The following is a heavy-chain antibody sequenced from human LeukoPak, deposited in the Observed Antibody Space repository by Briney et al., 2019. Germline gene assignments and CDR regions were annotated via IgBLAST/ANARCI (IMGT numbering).Heavy chain of an antibody. CDR3: ARVTGSGFIDY. V-gene: IGHV4-30-2*01. CDR1: GGSISSGGYY. D-gene: IGHD6-19*01. CDR2: IYHSGST. Sequence: PSETLSLTCTVSGGSISSGGYYWSWIRQHPGKGLEWIGYIYHSGSTYYNPSLKSRVTISVDRSKNQFSLKLSSVTAADTAVYYCARVTGSGFIDYWGQGTLVTVSS. J-gene: IGHJ4*02.